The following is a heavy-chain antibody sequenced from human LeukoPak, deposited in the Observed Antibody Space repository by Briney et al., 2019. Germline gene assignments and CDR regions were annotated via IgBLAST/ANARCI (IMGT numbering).Heavy chain of an antibody. V-gene: IGHV4-39*01. CDR1: GGSISSSTYY. CDR3: ARLRRSHADF. D-gene: IGHD6-13*01. J-gene: IGHJ4*02. Sequence: SETLSLTCTVSGGSISSSTYYWGWIRPPPGKGLQWIGTIYSSVNTYYNPSLKSRRTISIDTSKNQFSLKLSSLTATDTAVYYCARLRRSHADFWGQGTLVTVSS. CDR2: IYSSVNT.